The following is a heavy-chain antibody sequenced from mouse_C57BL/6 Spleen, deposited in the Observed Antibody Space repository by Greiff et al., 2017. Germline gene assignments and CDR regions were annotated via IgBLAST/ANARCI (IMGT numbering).Heavy chain of an antibody. CDR3: ARSGAGWYFDV. V-gene: IGHV1-64*01. CDR1: GYTFTSYW. J-gene: IGHJ1*03. Sequence: QVQLQQPGAELVKPGASVKLSCKASGYTFTSYWMPWVKQRPGQGLEWIGMIHPNSGSTNYNEKFKSKATLTVDKSSSTAYMQLSSLTSEDSAVYDCARSGAGWYFDVWGTGTTVTVSS. CDR2: IHPNSGST.